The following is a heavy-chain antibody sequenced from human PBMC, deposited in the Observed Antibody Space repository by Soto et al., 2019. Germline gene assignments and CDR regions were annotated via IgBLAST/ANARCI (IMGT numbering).Heavy chain of an antibody. D-gene: IGHD3-10*01. V-gene: IGHV4-39*01. Sequence: SETLSLTCTVSGGSISSSSYYWAWVRQPPGKGLEWIGSVYYSGTTYYNPSLKSRVTISVDASKNQFSLNLSSVTAADTAVYYCARHRGPTGPNYWGQGTLVTVSS. CDR1: GGSISSSSYY. J-gene: IGHJ4*02. CDR2: VYYSGTT. CDR3: ARHRGPTGPNY.